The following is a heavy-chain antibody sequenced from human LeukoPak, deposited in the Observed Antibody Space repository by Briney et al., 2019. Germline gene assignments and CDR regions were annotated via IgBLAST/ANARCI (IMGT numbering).Heavy chain of an antibody. CDR3: ARVVAATFIFDYTDV. CDR1: GFTLSDYS. CDR2: ISRSSSYI. V-gene: IGHV3-21*01. D-gene: IGHD3-3*02. Sequence: PGGSLRLSCAASGFTLSDYSMNWVRQAPGKGLEWVSSISRSSSYIYYADSVRGRFTISRDNAKNSLYLQMNSLRAEDTAVYYCARVVAATFIFDYTDVWGKGTTVTLSS. J-gene: IGHJ6*03.